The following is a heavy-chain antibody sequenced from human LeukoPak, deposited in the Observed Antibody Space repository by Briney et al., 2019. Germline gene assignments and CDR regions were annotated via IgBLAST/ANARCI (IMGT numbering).Heavy chain of an antibody. V-gene: IGHV1-8*03. D-gene: IGHD3-10*01. Sequence: ASVKVSCKASGYTFTGYYMHWVRQAPGQGLEWMGWMNPNSGNTGYAQKFQGRVTITRNTSISTAYMELSSLRSEDTAVYYCATGLWFGKYLDVWGKGTTVTISS. CDR3: ATGLWFGKYLDV. CDR2: MNPNSGNT. J-gene: IGHJ6*04. CDR1: GYTFTGYY.